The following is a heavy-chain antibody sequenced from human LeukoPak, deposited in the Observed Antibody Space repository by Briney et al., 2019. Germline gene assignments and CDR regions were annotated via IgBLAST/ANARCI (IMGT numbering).Heavy chain of an antibody. Sequence: GGSLRLSCAASGFTFSSYWMHWVRQAPGKGLEWVANIRQDGDTKYYVDSVKGRFTISRDNAMNSLYLQMNSLRAEDTAIYYCTRSLPYGTTWYGRSDFWGQGTLVTVSS. CDR1: GFTFSSYW. V-gene: IGHV3-7*03. D-gene: IGHD6-13*01. CDR2: IRQDGDTK. J-gene: IGHJ4*02. CDR3: TRSLPYGTTWYGRSDF.